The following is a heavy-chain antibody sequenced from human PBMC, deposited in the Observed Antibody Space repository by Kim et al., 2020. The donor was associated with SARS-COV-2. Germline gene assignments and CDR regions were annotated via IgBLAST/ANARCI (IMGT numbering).Heavy chain of an antibody. CDR2: TDPSGDT. CDR3: ARQGSGSGTHGALLF. V-gene: IGHV4-34*01. CDR1: VGSFSGYF. D-gene: IGHD3-10*01. J-gene: IGHJ1*01. Sequence: SETLSLTCAVYVGSFSGYFWTWVRQVPGKGLEWIGETDPSGDTRYNPSLQSRVTILVDKSKNQFSLRLISVISADTAVYYCARQGSGSGTHGALLFWGPG.